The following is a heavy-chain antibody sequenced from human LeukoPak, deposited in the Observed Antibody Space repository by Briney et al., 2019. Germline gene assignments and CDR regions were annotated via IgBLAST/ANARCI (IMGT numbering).Heavy chain of an antibody. J-gene: IGHJ4*02. CDR1: GFSFSGYS. CDR2: ISRDSSDI. Sequence: GGSLRLSCAASGFSFSGYSMSWVRQAPGKGLEWVSFISRDSSDIYHADSVRGRFTISRDNAKNSLYLQINSLRADDTAVYYCARDLPAAVDWGQGTLVTVSS. CDR3: ARDLPAAVD. D-gene: IGHD2-2*01. V-gene: IGHV3-21*01.